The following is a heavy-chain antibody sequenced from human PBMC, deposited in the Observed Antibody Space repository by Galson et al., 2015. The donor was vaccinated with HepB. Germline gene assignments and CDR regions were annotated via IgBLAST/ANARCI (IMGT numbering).Heavy chain of an antibody. D-gene: IGHD6-19*01. V-gene: IGHV3-48*02. CDR3: ARDLRRIAVAGRMTNWFDP. CDR2: ISSSSSTI. Sequence: SLRLSCAASGFTFSSYSMNWVRQAPGKGLEWVSHISSSSSTIYYADSVKGRFTISRDNAKNSLYLQMNSLRDEDTAVYYCARDLRRIAVAGRMTNWFDPWGQGTLVTVSS. J-gene: IGHJ5*02. CDR1: GFTFSSYS.